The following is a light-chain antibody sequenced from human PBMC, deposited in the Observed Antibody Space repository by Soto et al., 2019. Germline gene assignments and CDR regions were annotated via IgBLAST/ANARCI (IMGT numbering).Light chain of an antibody. Sequence: IQLTQSPSSLSASVGDRVTITCRASQGISSFLAWYQQKPGKAPKLLIYGASTFQSGVPSRFSGSGSGTDFTLTIGSLQPEDFATYYCQQLNSFPIPFGPGTKVDIK. V-gene: IGKV1-9*01. CDR1: QGISSF. CDR3: QQLNSFPIP. J-gene: IGKJ3*01. CDR2: GAS.